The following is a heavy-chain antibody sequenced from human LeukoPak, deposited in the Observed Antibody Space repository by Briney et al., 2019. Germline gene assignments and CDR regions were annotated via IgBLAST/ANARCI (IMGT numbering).Heavy chain of an antibody. CDR3: AKDLYGDYGGIDY. Sequence: GGSLRLSCAASGFTFSTYAMSWVRQAPGRGLEWVSIIRGSSISTYYADSVKGRFTISRDNSKKTVYLQINSLSTEDTAIYYCAKDLYGDYGGIDYWGQGTLVTVSS. CDR2: IRGSSIST. D-gene: IGHD4-17*01. CDR1: GFTFSTYA. V-gene: IGHV3-23*01. J-gene: IGHJ4*02.